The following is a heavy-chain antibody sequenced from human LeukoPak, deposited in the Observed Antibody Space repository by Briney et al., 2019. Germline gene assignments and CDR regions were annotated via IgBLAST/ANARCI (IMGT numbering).Heavy chain of an antibody. J-gene: IGHJ4*02. D-gene: IGHD3-3*01. CDR2: MNPNSGNT. CDR1: GYTFTSYD. V-gene: IGHV1-8*01. CDR3: ARETYYDFWSGYYAIDY. Sequence: ASVKVSCKAPGYTFTSYDINWVRQATGQGLEWMGWMNPNSGNTGYAQKFQGRVTMTRNTSISTAYMELSSLRSEDTAVYYCARETYYDFWSGYYAIDYWGQGTLVTVSP.